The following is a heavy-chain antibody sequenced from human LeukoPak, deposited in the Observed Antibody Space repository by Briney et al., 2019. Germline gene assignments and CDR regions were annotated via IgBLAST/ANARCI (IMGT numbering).Heavy chain of an antibody. D-gene: IGHD2-2*01. Sequence: PGGSLRLSCAASGFSFSKYAMHWVRQAPGKGLDWVAVISYDGINKYYADSVKGRFTISRDNAKNTLSLQMNSLRAEDTAVYYCAREGYCSSTNCPRAFDIWGQGTTVTVSS. J-gene: IGHJ3*02. CDR1: GFSFSKYA. CDR3: AREGYCSSTNCPRAFDI. CDR2: ISYDGINK. V-gene: IGHV3-30*01.